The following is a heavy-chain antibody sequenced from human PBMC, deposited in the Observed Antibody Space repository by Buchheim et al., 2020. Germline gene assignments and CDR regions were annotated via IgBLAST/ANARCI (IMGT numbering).Heavy chain of an antibody. CDR1: GFTFSSYA. CDR2: ISGSGGST. J-gene: IGHJ3*02. V-gene: IGHV3-23*01. CDR3: AKDMDYDYGDYHVVDAFDI. D-gene: IGHD4-17*01. Sequence: EVQLLESGGGLVQPGGSLRLSCAASGFTFSSYAMSWVRQAPGKGLEWVSAISGSGGSTYYADSVKGRFTISRYNSKNTLYLQMNSLRAEDTAVYYCAKDMDYDYGDYHVVDAFDIWGQGT.